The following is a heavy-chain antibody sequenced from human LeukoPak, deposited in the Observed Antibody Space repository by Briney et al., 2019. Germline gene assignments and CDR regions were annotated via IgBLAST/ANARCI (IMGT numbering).Heavy chain of an antibody. CDR1: GGSFSGYY. CDR2: INHSGST. Sequence: SETLSLTCDVYGGSFSGYYWTCIRQPPGKGLEWIGEINHSGSTNYNPSLKSRVTISVDTSKNQFSLKLNSVTAADTAVYYCASFRWGVGFEYWGQGTLVTVS. CDR3: ASFRWGVGFEY. D-gene: IGHD3-16*01. V-gene: IGHV4-34*01. J-gene: IGHJ4*02.